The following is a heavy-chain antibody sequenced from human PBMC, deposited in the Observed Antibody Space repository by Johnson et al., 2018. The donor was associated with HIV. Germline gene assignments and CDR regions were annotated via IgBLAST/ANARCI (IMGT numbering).Heavy chain of an antibody. CDR3: ARVGWATSDAFDI. Sequence: QVQLVESGGGVVQPGRSLRLSCAASGFTFSSYAMHWVRQAPGKGLEWVSVIYSGGSTYYADSVKGRFTISRDNSKNTLYLQMNRLRAEDTALYYCARVGWATSDAFDIRGQGTMVTVSS. D-gene: IGHD5-12*01. V-gene: IGHV3-NL1*01. CDR1: GFTFSSYA. CDR2: IYSGGST. J-gene: IGHJ3*02.